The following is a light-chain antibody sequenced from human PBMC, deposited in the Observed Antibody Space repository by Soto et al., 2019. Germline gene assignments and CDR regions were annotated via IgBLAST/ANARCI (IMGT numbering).Light chain of an antibody. J-gene: IGKJ5*01. CDR2: GAS. Sequence: EIVLTQSPGTLSLSPGERATLSCRASQSVSSSYLAWYQQKPGQAPRLLIYGASSRATGIPDRFSGSGSGTDFTLTISRLEPEDFAVYYCQQYGSSITFCQGTRLEIK. CDR1: QSVSSSY. CDR3: QQYGSSIT. V-gene: IGKV3-20*01.